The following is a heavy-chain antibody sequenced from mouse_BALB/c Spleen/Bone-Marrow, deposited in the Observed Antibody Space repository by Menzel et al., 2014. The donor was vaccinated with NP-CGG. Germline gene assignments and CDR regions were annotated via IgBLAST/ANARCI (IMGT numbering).Heavy chain of an antibody. CDR3: TRHGEVRRFYCALDY. D-gene: IGHD2-14*01. CDR1: GFTFSSYS. J-gene: IGHJ4*01. V-gene: IGHV5-12-2*01. CDR2: ISNGGGST. Sequence: DVKLVESGGGLVQPGGSLKLSCTASGFTFSSYSMSWVRRTPEKRLEWVAYISNGGGSTYYPDAVKGRFTISRDNAKNSLYLQMSSLKSEDTAMYYCTRHGEVRRFYCALDYWSQGTSVTVSS.